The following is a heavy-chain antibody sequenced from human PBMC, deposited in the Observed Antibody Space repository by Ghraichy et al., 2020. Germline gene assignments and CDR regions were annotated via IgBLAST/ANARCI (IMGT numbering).Heavy chain of an antibody. J-gene: IGHJ4*02. CDR1: GFTFSSYG. Sequence: GGSLRLSCAASGFTFSSYGMHWVRQAPGKGLEWVAVIWYDGSKKYYADSVKGRFTISRDNSKNTLYLQMNSLRAEDTAVYYCAGLSHMVDYWGQGTLVTVSS. CDR2: IWYDGSKK. V-gene: IGHV3-33*01. D-gene: IGHD3-10*01. CDR3: AGLSHMVDY.